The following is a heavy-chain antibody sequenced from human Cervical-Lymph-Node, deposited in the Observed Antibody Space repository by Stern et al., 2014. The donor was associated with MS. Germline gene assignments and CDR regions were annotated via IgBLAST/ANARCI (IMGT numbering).Heavy chain of an antibody. J-gene: IGHJ6*02. Sequence: VQLVESGPGLVRPSETLSLTCTVSGGSITTYRWSWIRQPPGKGLEWIGSVFSSGNTDYSPSLKSRVTISVDTSTDRFSLKVTSVNAADTAVYYCAREALGDYDRSAGTYYYNGMDVWGQGTTVTVSS. CDR3: AREALGDYDRSAGTYYYNGMDV. CDR1: GGSITTYR. D-gene: IGHD3-22*01. V-gene: IGHV4-59*01. CDR2: VFSSGNT.